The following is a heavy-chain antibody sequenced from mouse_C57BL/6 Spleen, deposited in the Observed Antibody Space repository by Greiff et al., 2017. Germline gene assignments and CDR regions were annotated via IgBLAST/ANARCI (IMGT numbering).Heavy chain of an antibody. J-gene: IGHJ1*03. Sequence: EVKLEESGEGLVKPGGSLKLSCAASGFTFSSYAMSWVRQTPEKRLEWVAYISSGGDYIYYADTVKGRFTISRDNARNTLYLQMSSLKSEDTAMYYCTSRYYGWYFDVWGTGTTVTVSS. CDR1: GFTFSSYA. D-gene: IGHD2-1*01. CDR3: TSRYYGWYFDV. V-gene: IGHV5S21*01. CDR2: ISSGGDYI.